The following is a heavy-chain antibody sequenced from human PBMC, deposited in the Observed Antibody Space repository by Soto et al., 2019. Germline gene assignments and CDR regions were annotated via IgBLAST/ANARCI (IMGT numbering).Heavy chain of an antibody. V-gene: IGHV3-33*01. CDR1: GFIFNTYG. D-gene: IGHD1-26*01. CDR2: IYYDGRNK. J-gene: IGHJ4*02. CDR3: ARDLGELWPSVGGY. Sequence: QVQLVESGGGVVQPGRSLRLSCAASGFIFNTYGMHWVRQAPGKGLEWVAVIYYDGRNKYYADSVKGRFTISGDNSKNTLNLQMNSLRVEDTAVYYCARDLGELWPSVGGYWGQGTLVTVSS.